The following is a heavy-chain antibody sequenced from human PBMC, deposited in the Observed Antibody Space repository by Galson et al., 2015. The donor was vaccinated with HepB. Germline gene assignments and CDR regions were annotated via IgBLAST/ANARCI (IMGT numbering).Heavy chain of an antibody. Sequence: SLRLSCAASGFTFSSYSMNWVRQAPGKGLEWVSSISSSSSYIYYADSVKGRFTISRDNAKNSLYLQMNSLRAEDTAVYYCARGQVVPGGEDYYYYGMDVWGQGTTVTVSS. V-gene: IGHV3-21*01. CDR2: ISSSSSYI. D-gene: IGHD2-2*01. J-gene: IGHJ6*02. CDR1: GFTFSSYS. CDR3: ARGQVVPGGEDYYYYGMDV.